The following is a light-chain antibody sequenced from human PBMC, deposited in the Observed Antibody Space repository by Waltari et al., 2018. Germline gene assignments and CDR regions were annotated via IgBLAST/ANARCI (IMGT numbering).Light chain of an antibody. J-gene: IGLJ2*01. CDR3: AVWDDSLSGVV. CDR2: SNN. V-gene: IGLV1-44*01. Sequence: QSVLTQAPSASGTPGRRVTISCSGSSSNLESNTVHWYQQLPGTAPKLLNYSNNQRPSGVPDRFSGSKSGTSASLAISGLQSEDEAEYSCAVWDDSLSGVVFGGGTKLTVL. CDR1: SSNLESNT.